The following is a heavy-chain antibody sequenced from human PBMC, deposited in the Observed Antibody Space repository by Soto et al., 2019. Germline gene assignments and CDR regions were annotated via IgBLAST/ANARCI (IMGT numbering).Heavy chain of an antibody. V-gene: IGHV4-59*08. CDR1: GGSISSYY. D-gene: IGHD6-6*01. CDR3: ARTSGGDFDL. Sequence: QVQLQESGPGLVKPSETLSLTCTVSGGSISSYYWSWIRQPPGKGLEWIGYIYYSGSTNYNPSLKSRVTISVDTSKNQFSLKLSSVTAADTAVYYCARTSGGDFDLWGRGTLVTVSS. CDR2: IYYSGST. J-gene: IGHJ2*01.